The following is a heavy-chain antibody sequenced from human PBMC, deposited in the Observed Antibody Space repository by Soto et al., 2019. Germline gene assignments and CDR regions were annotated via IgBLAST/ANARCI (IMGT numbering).Heavy chain of an antibody. CDR2: ISYTGET. Sequence: TLSLTCTVSGGSIFTHYWSWIRQPPGKGLEWIAYISYTGETTENPSLQSRVAMSRDTSKNHFSLTLTSVTAADTAVYYCARGISKYSSGYEPHNWVDVWGQGALVTVS. CDR3: ARGISKYSSGYEPHNWVDV. J-gene: IGHJ5*02. D-gene: IGHD6-25*01. CDR1: GGSIFTHY. V-gene: IGHV4-59*08.